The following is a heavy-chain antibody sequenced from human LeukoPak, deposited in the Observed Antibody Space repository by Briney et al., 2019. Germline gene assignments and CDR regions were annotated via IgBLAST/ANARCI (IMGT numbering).Heavy chain of an antibody. CDR2: IRYDGSNT. V-gene: IGHV3-30*02. CDR3: AKPEGVYDFWTGYYTGPFDY. CDR1: GFTFSSYG. J-gene: IGHJ4*02. D-gene: IGHD3-3*01. Sequence: PGGSLRLSCAASGFTFSSYGMHWVRQAPGKGLEWVAFIRYDGSNTYYADSVKGRFTISRDNSNNTLYLQMDSLKPEDTAVYYCAKPEGVYDFWTGYYTGPFDYWGQGTLVTVSS.